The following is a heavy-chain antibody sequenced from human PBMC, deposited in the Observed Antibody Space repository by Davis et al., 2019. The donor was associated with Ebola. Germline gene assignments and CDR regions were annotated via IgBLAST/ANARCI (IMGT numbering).Heavy chain of an antibody. Sequence: PSETLSLTCAVFGGSLSGYSWTWIRQPPGKGLDYIGEIDHFGRTKYSPSVKSRVTMSLDRSQSQFSLRLRSVTAADTAVYYCARGRLLDYWGQGTLVTVSS. D-gene: IGHD5-12*01. CDR2: IDHFGRT. J-gene: IGHJ4*02. V-gene: IGHV4-34*01. CDR1: GGSLSGYS. CDR3: ARGRLLDY.